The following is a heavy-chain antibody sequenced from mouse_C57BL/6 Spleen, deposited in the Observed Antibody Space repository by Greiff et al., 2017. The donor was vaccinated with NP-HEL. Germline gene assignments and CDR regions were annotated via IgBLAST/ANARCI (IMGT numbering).Heavy chain of an antibody. D-gene: IGHD3-2*02. Sequence: QVQLQQPGAELVKPGASVKLSCKASGYTFTSYWMHWVKQRPGQGLEWIGMIHPNSGSTNYNEKFKSKATLTVDKSSSTAYMQLSSLTSEDSAVYDCAKDSSGYVGLYYYAMDYWGQGTSVTVSS. CDR2: IHPNSGST. CDR3: AKDSSGYVGLYYYAMDY. CDR1: GYTFTSYW. V-gene: IGHV1-64*01. J-gene: IGHJ4*01.